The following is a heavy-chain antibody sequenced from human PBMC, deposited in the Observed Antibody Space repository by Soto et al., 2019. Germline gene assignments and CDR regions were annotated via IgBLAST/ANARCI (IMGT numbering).Heavy chain of an antibody. CDR3: ARFYYDSSGYLPSPYYYYYGMDV. CDR1: GVTFSSYW. CDR2: IKQDGSEK. J-gene: IGHJ6*02. D-gene: IGHD3-22*01. V-gene: IGHV3-7*04. Sequence: GGSLRLSCAASGVTFSSYWMSWVRQAPGKGLEWVANIKQDGSEKYYVDSVKGRFTISRDNAKDSLYLQMNSLRAEDTAVYYCARFYYDSSGYLPSPYYYYYGMDVWGQGTTVTVSS.